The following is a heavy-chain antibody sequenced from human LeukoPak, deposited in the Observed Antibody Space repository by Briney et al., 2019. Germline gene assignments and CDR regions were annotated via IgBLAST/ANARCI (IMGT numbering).Heavy chain of an antibody. CDR2: IHTSGTT. D-gene: IGHD3-22*01. Sequence: PSETLSLTCTVSGGSISGYYWSWIRQPAGKALEWIGRIHTSGTTNYNPSLKSRVAMSVDTSKSQFSLKLNSVTAADTAVYYCARARYYYDSSGYYPYYFDYWGQGTLVTVSS. CDR1: GGSISGYY. J-gene: IGHJ4*02. CDR3: ARARYYYDSSGYYPYYFDY. V-gene: IGHV4-4*07.